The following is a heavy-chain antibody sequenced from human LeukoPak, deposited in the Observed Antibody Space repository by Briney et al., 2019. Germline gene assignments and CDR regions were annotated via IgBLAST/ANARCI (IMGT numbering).Heavy chain of an antibody. CDR1: GFTFSSYE. CDR2: ISSSGSTI. CDR3: AREALQLWVGYYYYYGMDV. Sequence: PGGSLRLSCAASGFTFSSYEMNWVRQAPGKGLEWVSYISSSGSTIYYADSAKGRFTISRDNAKNSLYLQMNSLRAEDTAVYYCAREALQLWVGYYYYYGMDVWGQGTTVTVSS. D-gene: IGHD5-18*01. J-gene: IGHJ6*02. V-gene: IGHV3-48*03.